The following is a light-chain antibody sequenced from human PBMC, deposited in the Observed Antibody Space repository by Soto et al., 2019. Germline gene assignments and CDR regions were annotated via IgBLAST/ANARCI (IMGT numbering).Light chain of an antibody. Sequence: DIHMTQSPSSLSASVGDRVTITCRASQGISNYLAWYQQKPGKVPKLLIYAASTLQSGVPSRFSGSGSGTDFTLNNSNPEPEDCATLYRQKYNSAPWTFGQGTKVEIK. CDR2: AAS. V-gene: IGKV1-27*01. J-gene: IGKJ1*01. CDR3: QKYNSAPWT. CDR1: QGISNY.